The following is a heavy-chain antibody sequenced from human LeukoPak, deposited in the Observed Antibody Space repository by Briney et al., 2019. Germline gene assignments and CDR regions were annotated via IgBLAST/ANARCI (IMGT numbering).Heavy chain of an antibody. CDR1: GFTFSSYA. J-gene: IGHJ2*01. Sequence: PGGSLRLSCAASGFTFSSYAMSWVRQAPGKGLEWVSSISFGGRSVSYADSVKGRFTISRDNAKKSLSLLMNSLRLEDTALYYCAKPKDGYFDLWGRGTLVTVSS. CDR3: AKPKDGYFDL. V-gene: IGHV3-48*04. CDR2: ISFGGRSV.